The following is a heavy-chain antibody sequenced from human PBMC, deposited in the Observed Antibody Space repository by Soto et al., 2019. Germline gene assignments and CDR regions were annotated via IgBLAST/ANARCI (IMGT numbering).Heavy chain of an antibody. CDR2: INSDGSST. J-gene: IGHJ4*02. Sequence: PGGSLRLSCSASGFTFSSYWMHWVRQAPGKGLVWVSRINSDGSSTSYADSVKGRFTISRDNAKNTLYLQMNSLRAEDTAVYYCARGSRYDFWSGPSYTFDYWGQGTLVTVSS. V-gene: IGHV3-74*01. CDR1: GFTFSSYW. D-gene: IGHD3-3*01. CDR3: ARGSRYDFWSGPSYTFDY.